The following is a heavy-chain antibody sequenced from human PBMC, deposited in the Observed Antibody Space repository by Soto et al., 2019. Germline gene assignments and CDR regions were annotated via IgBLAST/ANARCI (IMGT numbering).Heavy chain of an antibody. V-gene: IGHV1-18*04. D-gene: IGHD6-13*01. J-gene: IGHJ6*02. CDR2: ISGYNGNT. CDR3: AREAAAERNYYGLDV. CDR1: GYIFSRYG. Sequence: QVQLVQSGPEVRKPGASVKVSCKASGYIFSRYGISWVRQAPGQGLEWMAWISGYNGNTKFGERVQGRVNVTTDTSTSTADMEVRSLRSDDTAVYYCAREAAAERNYYGLDVWGQGTTVIVSS.